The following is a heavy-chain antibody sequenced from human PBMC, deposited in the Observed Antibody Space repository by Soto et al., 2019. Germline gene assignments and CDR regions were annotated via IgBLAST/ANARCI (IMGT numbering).Heavy chain of an antibody. Sequence: GGSLRLSCAASGFTFSSYAMSWVRQAPGKGLEWVSAISGSGGSTYYADSVKGRFTISRDNSKNTLYLQMNSLRAEDTAVYYCAKDSSSGWYNGIDYWGQGTLVTVSS. CDR1: GFTFSSYA. CDR3: AKDSSSGWYNGIDY. J-gene: IGHJ4*02. CDR2: ISGSGGST. V-gene: IGHV3-23*01. D-gene: IGHD6-19*01.